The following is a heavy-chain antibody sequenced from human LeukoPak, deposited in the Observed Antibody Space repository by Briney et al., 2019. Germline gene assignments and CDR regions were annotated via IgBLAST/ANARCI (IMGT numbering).Heavy chain of an antibody. CDR1: DYTFTSYG. D-gene: IGHD1-26*01. J-gene: IGHJ4*02. CDR2: ISAYNGNT. Sequence: ASVKVSCKASDYTFTSYGISWVRQAPGQGLEWMGWISAYNGNTNYAQKLQGRVTMTTDTSTSTAYMELRSLRSDDTAVYYCARASGSYYGLRNFFDYWGQGTLVTVSS. CDR3: ARASGSYYGLRNFFDY. V-gene: IGHV1-18*01.